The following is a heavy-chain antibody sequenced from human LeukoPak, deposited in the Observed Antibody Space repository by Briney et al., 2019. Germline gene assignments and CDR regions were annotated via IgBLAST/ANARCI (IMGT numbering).Heavy chain of an antibody. CDR3: ARDQYDYVWGSYRYTFDY. CDR1: GVTFSSYG. D-gene: IGHD3-16*02. V-gene: IGHV3-33*01. Sequence: GGSLRLSCAASGVTFSSYGMHWVRQAPGKGLEWVAVIWYDGSNKYYADSVKGRFTISRDNSKNTLYLQMNSLRAGDTAVYYCARDQYDYVWGSYRYTFDYWGQGTLVTVSS. J-gene: IGHJ4*02. CDR2: IWYDGSNK.